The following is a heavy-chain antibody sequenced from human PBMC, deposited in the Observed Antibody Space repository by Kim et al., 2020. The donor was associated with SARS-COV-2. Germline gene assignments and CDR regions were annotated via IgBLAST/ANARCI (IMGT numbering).Heavy chain of an antibody. CDR3: ARTSIAAQSSLDY. V-gene: IGHV4-39*01. D-gene: IGHD6-6*01. Sequence: YNPSRKSRVTISVDTSKNQFSLKLSSVTAADTAVYYCARTSIAAQSSLDYWGQGTLVTVSS. J-gene: IGHJ4*02.